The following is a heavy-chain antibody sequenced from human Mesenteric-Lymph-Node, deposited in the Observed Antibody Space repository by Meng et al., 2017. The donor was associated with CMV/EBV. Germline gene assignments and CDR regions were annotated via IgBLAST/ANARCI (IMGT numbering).Heavy chain of an antibody. D-gene: IGHD2-2*02. V-gene: IGHV1-8*03. CDR3: ARVVLGYCSSTSCSTDAFDI. CDR2: MNPTSGNT. Sequence: ASVKVSCKASGYTFTNYDINWVRQATGQGLEWMGWMNPTSGNTDYAQKFQGRVTITRNTSISTAYMELSSLRSEDTARYYCARVVLGYCSSTSCSTDAFDIWGQGTMVTVSS. CDR1: GYTFTNYD. J-gene: IGHJ3*02.